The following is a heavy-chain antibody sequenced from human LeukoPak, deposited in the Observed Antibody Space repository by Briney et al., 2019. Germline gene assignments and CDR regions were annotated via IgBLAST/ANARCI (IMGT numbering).Heavy chain of an antibody. D-gene: IGHD3-22*01. V-gene: IGHV3-9*01. J-gene: IGHJ3*02. CDR1: GFTFDDYA. Sequence: PPGRSLRLSCAASGFTFDDYAMHWVRQAPGKGLEWVSGISWNSDTRTYADSVKGRFTISRDNAKNSLYLQMNCLRAEDTALYYCAKAMIVVITDDAFDIWGQGTMVTVSS. CDR2: ISWNSDTR. CDR3: AKAMIVVITDDAFDI.